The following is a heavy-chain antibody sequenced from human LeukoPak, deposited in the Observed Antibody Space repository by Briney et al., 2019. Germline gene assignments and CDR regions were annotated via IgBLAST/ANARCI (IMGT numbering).Heavy chain of an antibody. V-gene: IGHV1-69*01. J-gene: IGHJ6*03. CDR1: GGTYTTYA. D-gene: IGHD3-10*01. Sequence: SVKVSCRASGGTYTTYAISCVRRARGPGREWMGGIIPILGTANYAQKLQGRGTITADESTSTAYMDLRSMASEATAVAYCARDTWGLRGVTYYHYYMCVWGKGTTVTMSS. CDR3: ARDTWGLRGVTYYHYYMCV. CDR2: IIPILGTA.